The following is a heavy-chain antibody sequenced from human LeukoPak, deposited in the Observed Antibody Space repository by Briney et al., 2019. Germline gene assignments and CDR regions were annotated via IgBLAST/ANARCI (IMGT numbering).Heavy chain of an antibody. V-gene: IGHV5-51*01. J-gene: IGHJ4*02. CDR1: GYSFSSYW. CDR3: ARRVDSGYSFDF. CDR2: IYPGDSDT. D-gene: IGHD3-22*01. Sequence: GESLKISCKGSGYSFSSYWIAWVRQMPGKGLEWMGIIYPGDSDTRYSPSFQGQVTVSADRSISTAYLQRSSLKASDTAMYYCARRVDSGYSFDFWGQGSLVTVSS.